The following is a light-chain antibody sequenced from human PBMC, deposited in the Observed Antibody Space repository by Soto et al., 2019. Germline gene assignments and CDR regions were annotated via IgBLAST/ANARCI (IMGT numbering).Light chain of an antibody. Sequence: EIVMTQSPGTLPLSPGERATLSYRASQSVASSHLAWYRQKPGQPPRILIYDASNRATGIPARFSGSGSGTDCTLTISRLESEDFAVYYCQQRSNWPPTFGQGTRLEIK. CDR3: QQRSNWPPT. J-gene: IGKJ5*01. V-gene: IGKV3D-20*02. CDR2: DAS. CDR1: QSVASSH.